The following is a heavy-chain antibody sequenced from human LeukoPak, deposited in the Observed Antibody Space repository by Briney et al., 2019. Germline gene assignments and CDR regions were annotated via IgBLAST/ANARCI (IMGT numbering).Heavy chain of an antibody. CDR2: IRYDGSNK. CDR1: GFTFSNYG. V-gene: IGHV3-30*02. D-gene: IGHD5-18*01. J-gene: IGHJ6*03. CDR3: ATGQLALLYYMVV. Sequence: GGSLRLSCAASGFTFSNYGMHWVRQAPGKGLEWVAFIRYDGSNKYYADSVKGRFTISRDNSKNTLYLQMNSLRAEDTAVYYCATGQLALLYYMVVWGKGTRVTVSS.